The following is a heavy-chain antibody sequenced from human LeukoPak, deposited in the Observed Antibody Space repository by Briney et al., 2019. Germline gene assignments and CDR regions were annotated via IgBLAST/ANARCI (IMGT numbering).Heavy chain of an antibody. Sequence: GGSLRLSCAASGFTFRSYSMNWVRQAPGKGLEWVSYISSRSSTIYYADSVKGRFTVSRDNSKNTLYLQMDNLRFEDTAVYYCARVSKPGWFDYYYMDVWGKGTTVIVSS. V-gene: IGHV3-48*01. CDR3: ARVSKPGWFDYYYMDV. J-gene: IGHJ6*03. D-gene: IGHD3-10*01. CDR1: GFTFRSYS. CDR2: ISSRSSTI.